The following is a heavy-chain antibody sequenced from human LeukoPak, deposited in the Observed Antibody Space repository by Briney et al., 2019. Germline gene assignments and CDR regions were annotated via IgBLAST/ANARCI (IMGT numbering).Heavy chain of an antibody. V-gene: IGHV1-69*02. CDR1: GDTFIPYT. J-gene: IGHJ6*03. Sequence: SVKVSCKASGDTFIPYTFSWVRQAPGQGLEWIGRIIPSLDVANYAQKFQGRVTLSVDRDTATTYMEVTSLRSEDTAIYYCARFYGSGSYRAYYYYMDVWGKGTTVTVSS. CDR2: IIPSLDVA. D-gene: IGHD3-10*01. CDR3: ARFYGSGSYRAYYYYMDV.